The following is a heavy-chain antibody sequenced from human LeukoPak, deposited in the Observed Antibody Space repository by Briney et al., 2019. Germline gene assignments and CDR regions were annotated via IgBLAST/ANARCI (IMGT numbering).Heavy chain of an antibody. J-gene: IGHJ4*02. D-gene: IGHD2-2*01. CDR3: ARDAPSSTSCCPDY. CDR2: IIPILGIA. V-gene: IGHV1-69*04. Sequence: SVKVSCKASGGTFSSYAISWVRQAPGQGLEWMGRIIPILGIANYAQKFQGRVTITADKSTSTAYMELSSLRSEDTAVYYCARDAPSSTSCCPDYWGQGTLVTVSS. CDR1: GGTFSSYA.